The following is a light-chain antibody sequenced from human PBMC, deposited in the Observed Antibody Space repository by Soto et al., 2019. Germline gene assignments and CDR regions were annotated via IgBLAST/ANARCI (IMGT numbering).Light chain of an antibody. CDR2: DAT. V-gene: IGKV1-5*01. CDR3: QQYNSYPWT. J-gene: IGKJ1*01. Sequence: DIQMTQSPSSLSASVGDRVTITCRASQTIRIFLNWYQQKPGKAPKLLIHDATILESGVPSRLSGSGSGTELTLTISSLQPDDSAAYYCQQYNSYPWTFGQGTKVDIK. CDR1: QTIRIF.